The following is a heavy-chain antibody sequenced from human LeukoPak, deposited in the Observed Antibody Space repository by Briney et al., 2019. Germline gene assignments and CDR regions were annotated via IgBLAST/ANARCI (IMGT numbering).Heavy chain of an antibody. CDR1: GFTFSTHT. V-gene: IGHV3-21*01. CDR2: ISSTSVYI. J-gene: IGHJ4*02. Sequence: GGSLRLSCAASGFTFSTHTMNWVRQAPGKGLEWVSSISSTSVYIYYADSLKGRLTISRDNAKNSLYLQVNSLRAEDTAVYYCARGAGYYDSSGHYNLLDYWGQGTLVTVSS. CDR3: ARGAGYYDSSGHYNLLDY. D-gene: IGHD3-22*01.